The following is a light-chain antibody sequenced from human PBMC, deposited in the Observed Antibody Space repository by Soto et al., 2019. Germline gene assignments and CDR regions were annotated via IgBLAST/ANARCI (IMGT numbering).Light chain of an antibody. CDR1: QSVNNY. Sequence: EIVLTQSPATLSVSPGERATLSCRASQSVNNYLVWFQQKPGQAPRLLIYEASNRATDIPARFSGGGSGTDFTLTISSLEPEDFAVYYCQQRSNWPLTFGGGTKVEIK. CDR2: EAS. J-gene: IGKJ4*01. CDR3: QQRSNWPLT. V-gene: IGKV3-11*01.